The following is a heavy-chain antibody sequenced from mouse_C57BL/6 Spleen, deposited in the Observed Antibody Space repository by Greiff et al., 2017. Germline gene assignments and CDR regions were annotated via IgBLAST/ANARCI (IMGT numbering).Heavy chain of an antibody. J-gene: IGHJ3*01. CDR1: GFSLTSYG. CDR2: IWSGGST. V-gene: IGHV2-2*01. CDR3: AREGDGSSFAWFAY. D-gene: IGHD1-1*01. Sequence: VKLMESGPGLVQPSQSLSITCTVSGFSLTSYGVHWVRQSPGKGLEWLGVIWSGGSTDYNAAFISRLSISKDNSKSQVFFKMNSLQADDTAIYYCAREGDGSSFAWFAYWGQGTLVTVSA.